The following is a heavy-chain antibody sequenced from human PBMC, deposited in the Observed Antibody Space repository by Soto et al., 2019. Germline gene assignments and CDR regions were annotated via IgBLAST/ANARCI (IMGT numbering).Heavy chain of an antibody. D-gene: IGHD3-22*01. Sequence: QITLKESGPTLVKPTQTLTLTCTFSGFSLNTDGVAVGWIRQPPGKALEWLALLYWDDDKRYSPSLKSRLTITKDTSKNQVVLTMTNMDPVDTATYYCARSDSTGYYFGYFDYWGQGTLVTVSS. J-gene: IGHJ4*02. CDR1: GFSLNTDGVA. CDR2: LYWDDDK. V-gene: IGHV2-5*02. CDR3: ARSDSTGYYFGYFDY.